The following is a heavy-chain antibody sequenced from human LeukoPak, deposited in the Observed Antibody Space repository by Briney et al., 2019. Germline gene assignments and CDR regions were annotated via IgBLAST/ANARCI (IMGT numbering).Heavy chain of an antibody. CDR3: ARDRGGTTIFGVVPSYYFDY. D-gene: IGHD3-3*01. J-gene: IGHJ4*02. CDR2: ISSSGSTI. CDR1: GFTFSDYY. V-gene: IGHV3-11*04. Sequence: GGSLRLSCAASGFTFSDYYMSWIRQAPGKGLEWVSYISSSGSTIYYADSVKGRFTISRDNAKNSLYLQMNSLRAEDTAVYYCARDRGGTTIFGVVPSYYFDYWGQGTLVTVSS.